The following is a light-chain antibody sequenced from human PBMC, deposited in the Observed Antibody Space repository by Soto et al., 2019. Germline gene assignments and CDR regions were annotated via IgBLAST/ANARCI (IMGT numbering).Light chain of an antibody. CDR1: QSISSW. J-gene: IGKJ1*01. CDR2: DAS. V-gene: IGKV1-5*01. Sequence: IQMNQSPSTLSASVGDRVTITCRASQSISSWLAWYQQKSGKAPKLLIFDASNLQTRVPSRFSGSGSGTEFTLTISSLQPDDFATYYCQQYNIYSWTFGQGTKVDI. CDR3: QQYNIYSWT.